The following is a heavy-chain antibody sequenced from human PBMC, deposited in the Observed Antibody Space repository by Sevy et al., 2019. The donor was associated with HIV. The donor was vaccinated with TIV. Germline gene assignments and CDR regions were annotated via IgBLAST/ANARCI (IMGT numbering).Heavy chain of an antibody. CDR2: ISSSGSTI. CDR3: ASGEGGGVNY. CDR1: GFTFSSYE. J-gene: IGHJ4*02. D-gene: IGHD3-16*01. V-gene: IGHV3-48*03. Sequence: GGSLRLSCAASGFTFSSYEMNWVRQAPGKGLEWVSYISSSGSTIYYADSVKGRFTISRDNAKNSLYLQMNSLRAEDTAVDYCASGEGGGVNYWGQGTLVTVSS.